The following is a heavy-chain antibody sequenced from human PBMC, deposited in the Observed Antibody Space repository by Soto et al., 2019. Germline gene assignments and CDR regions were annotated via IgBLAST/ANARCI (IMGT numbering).Heavy chain of an antibody. V-gene: IGHV1-46*03. J-gene: IGHJ4*02. D-gene: IGHD2-2*01. Sequence: QVQLVQSGAEVRKPGASVKVSCKTSGYHFSRYYIHWVRQAPRKGLEWMGIINPTGGRATYAPKFQGRVTMTSDTSTTTVYLEVTGLKSEDTAIYSCSRDRCSSTSCYPDYWGQGTLVTVSS. CDR1: GYHFSRYY. CDR3: SRDRCSSTSCYPDY. CDR2: INPTGGRA.